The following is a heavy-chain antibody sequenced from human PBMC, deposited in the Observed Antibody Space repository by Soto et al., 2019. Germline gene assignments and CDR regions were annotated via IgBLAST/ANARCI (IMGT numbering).Heavy chain of an antibody. J-gene: IGHJ6*02. D-gene: IGHD3-22*01. CDR3: ARFYYDSSGYLPSPYYYYYGMDV. V-gene: IGHV3-48*01. Sequence: GGSLRLSCAASGFIFSTYNMNWVRQAPGKGLEWVSDISSSSSTIYYADSVKGRFTISRDNAKNSLYLQMNSLRAEDTAVYYCARFYYDSSGYLPSPYYYYYGMDVWGQGTTVTVSS. CDR1: GFIFSTYN. CDR2: ISSSSSTI.